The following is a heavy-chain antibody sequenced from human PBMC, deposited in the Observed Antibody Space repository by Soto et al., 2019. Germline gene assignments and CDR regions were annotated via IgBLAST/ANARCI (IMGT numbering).Heavy chain of an antibody. D-gene: IGHD4-4*01. CDR3: ARDRSYXXXV. Sequence: EVQLVESGGGLLQPGGSLRLSCAVSGSTFSNDWMHWVRXXXXKGLVWVSHINSDGSSTNYADFVKGRFTIARDNAKNTVYLQXNXXXXXDTAVYYCARDRSYXXXVXXQGTTVTVSS. V-gene: IGHV3-74*01. CDR2: INSDGSST. CDR1: GSTFSNDW. J-gene: IGHJ6*02.